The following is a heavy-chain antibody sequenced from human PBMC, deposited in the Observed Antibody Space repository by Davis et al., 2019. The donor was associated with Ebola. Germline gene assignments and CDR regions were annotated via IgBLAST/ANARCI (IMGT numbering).Heavy chain of an antibody. CDR2: IDHSGTT. CDR3: ARGALIAAAGTGKDFDY. J-gene: IGHJ4*02. CDR1: GGSISSSSYY. Sequence: SETLSLTCTVSGGSISSSSYYWGWIRQAPGKGLEWIGEIDHSGTTNYNPSLKSRLTISVDTSKNQFSLKLSSVTAADTAVYYCARGALIAAAGTGKDFDYWGQGTLVTVSS. V-gene: IGHV4-39*07. D-gene: IGHD6-13*01.